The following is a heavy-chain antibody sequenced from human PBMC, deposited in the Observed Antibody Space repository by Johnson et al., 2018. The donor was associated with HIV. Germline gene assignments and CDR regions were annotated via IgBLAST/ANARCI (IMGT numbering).Heavy chain of an antibody. J-gene: IGHJ3*02. CDR3: ARDRAWNYEGAFDI. CDR1: GFTVSSNY. CDR2: IYSGGST. D-gene: IGHD1-7*01. Sequence: VLLVESGVGLIQPGGSLRLSCAASGFTVSSNYMSWVRQAPGKGLEWVSVIYSGGSTYYADSVKGRFTISRDNSKNTLYLQMNSLRAEDTAVYYCARDRAWNYEGAFDIWGQGTMVTVSS. V-gene: IGHV3-53*01.